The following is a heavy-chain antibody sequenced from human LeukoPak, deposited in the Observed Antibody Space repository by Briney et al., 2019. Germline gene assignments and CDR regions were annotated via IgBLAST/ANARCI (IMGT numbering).Heavy chain of an antibody. J-gene: IGHJ4*02. CDR1: GFTFSSYG. CDR2: IRYDGSNK. V-gene: IGHV3-30*02. D-gene: IGHD4-23*01. CDR3: AKGGYHGNAPGY. Sequence: PGGSLRLSCAASGFTFSSYGIHWVRQAPGKGLEWVAFIRYDGSNKYYTDSVKGRFTISRDNSKNTLYLQMNSLRAEDTAVYYCAKGGYHGNAPGYWGQGTLVTVSS.